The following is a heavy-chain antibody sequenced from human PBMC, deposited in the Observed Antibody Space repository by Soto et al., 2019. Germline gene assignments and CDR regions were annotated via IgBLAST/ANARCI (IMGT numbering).Heavy chain of an antibody. CDR3: ARVQGPGYNWNDDAFDI. CDR1: GGSISSYY. CDR2: IYTSGST. D-gene: IGHD1-1*01. V-gene: IGHV4-4*07. J-gene: IGHJ3*02. Sequence: QVQLQESGPGLVKPSETLSLTCTVSGGSISSYYWSWIRQPAGKGLEWLGRIYTSGSTNYNPSLKSRVTMSVDTSKNQFSLKLSSVTAADTAVYYCARVQGPGYNWNDDAFDIWGQVTMVTVSS.